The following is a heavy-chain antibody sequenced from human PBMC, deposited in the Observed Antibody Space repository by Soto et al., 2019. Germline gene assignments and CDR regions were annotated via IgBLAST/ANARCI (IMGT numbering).Heavy chain of an antibody. D-gene: IGHD2-8*01. J-gene: IGHJ5*02. CDR2: ISGTGVYI. V-gene: IGHV3-21*01. Sequence: GGSLRLSCVASGFTFSNYNMNWVRQAPGKGLEWVSHISGTGVYIHYADAVKGRFTIYRDNAKSSVYLQMNSLRAEDAAVYYCERDGALKPFSSWGQGALVT. CDR1: GFTFSNYN. CDR3: ERDGALKPFSS.